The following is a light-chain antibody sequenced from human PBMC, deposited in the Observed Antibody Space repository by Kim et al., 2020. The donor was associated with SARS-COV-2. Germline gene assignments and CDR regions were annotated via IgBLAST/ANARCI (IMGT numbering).Light chain of an antibody. Sequence: PTLTGTXTSNKVGNXGPAWXQQXQGHPPKLLXYXNNNRPSGISERXSASRSGNTASLTITGLQPEDXADYYCSAWDSSLSAVVFGGGTQLTVL. V-gene: IGLV10-54*01. CDR3: SAWDSSLSAVV. J-gene: IGLJ2*01. CDR2: XNN. CDR1: SNKVGNXG.